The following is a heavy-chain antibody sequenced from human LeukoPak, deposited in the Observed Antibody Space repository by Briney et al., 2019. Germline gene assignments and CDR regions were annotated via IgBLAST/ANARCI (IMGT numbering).Heavy chain of an antibody. Sequence: QTPSLTCGISGDSVSTNGVAWNWIRQSPSRGLEWLGRAYYRSKWYNDYAVSVKSRITINPDTSRNQFSLQLNSVTPEDTAVYYCARGRSSAFDTWGQGTVVTVSS. CDR1: GDSVSTNGVA. CDR3: ARGRSSAFDT. CDR2: AYYRSKWYN. J-gene: IGHJ3*02. V-gene: IGHV6-1*01.